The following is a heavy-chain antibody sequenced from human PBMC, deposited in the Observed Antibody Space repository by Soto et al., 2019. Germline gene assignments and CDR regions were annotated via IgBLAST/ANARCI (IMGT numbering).Heavy chain of an antibody. CDR3: AKNWNWGSLVH. V-gene: IGHV4-59*12. J-gene: IGHJ4*02. D-gene: IGHD7-27*01. Sequence: SETLSLTCTVSGGSISSYYWSGIRQPPGKGLEWIGYIYYSGSTNYNPSLKSRVTISIDTSKNQFSLKLSSVTAADTAVYYCAKNWNWGSLVHWGQGTLVTVSS. CDR1: GGSISSYY. CDR2: IYYSGST.